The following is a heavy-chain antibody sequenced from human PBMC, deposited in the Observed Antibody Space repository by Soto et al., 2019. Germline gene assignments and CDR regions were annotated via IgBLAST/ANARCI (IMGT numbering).Heavy chain of an antibody. CDR3: AKSQEIGTHFFDS. D-gene: IGHD6-13*01. V-gene: IGHV3-23*01. Sequence: GGSLRLSCVASGFTFSGYAGTWVRQAPGRGLEWVSTISGSGTSTYYADSVKGRFTISRDNAKNSLSLQMNSLRAGDMAVYFCAKSQEIGTHFFDSWGQGTQVTVSS. CDR2: ISGSGTST. J-gene: IGHJ4*02. CDR1: GFTFSGYA.